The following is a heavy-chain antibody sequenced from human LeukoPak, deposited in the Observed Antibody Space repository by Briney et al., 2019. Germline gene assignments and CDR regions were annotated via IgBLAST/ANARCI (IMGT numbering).Heavy chain of an antibody. Sequence: GGSLRLSCAASGFTLDDYGMSWVRQVPGKGLEWVSGINWNGGSTGYADSVKGRFTISRDNAKNSLYLQMDSLRVEDTALYYCARGIRFLEWLSGFDYWGQGTLVTVSS. D-gene: IGHD3-3*01. CDR1: GFTLDDYG. J-gene: IGHJ4*02. V-gene: IGHV3-20*04. CDR2: INWNGGST. CDR3: ARGIRFLEWLSGFDY.